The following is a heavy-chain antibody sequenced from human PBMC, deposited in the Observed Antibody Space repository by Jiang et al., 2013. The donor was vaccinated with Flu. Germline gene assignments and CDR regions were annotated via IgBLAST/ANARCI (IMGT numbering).Heavy chain of an antibody. J-gene: IGHJ4*02. Sequence: SVKVSCKASGYTFTSYDINWVRQATGQGLEWMGWMNPNSGNTGYAQKFQGRVTMTRNTSISTAYMELSSLRSEDTAVYYCARTSSSPRRGWYYFDYWGQGTLVTVSS. CDR3: ARTSSSPRRGWYYFDY. V-gene: IGHV1-8*01. CDR1: GYTFTSYD. D-gene: IGHD6-19*01. CDR2: MNPNSGNT.